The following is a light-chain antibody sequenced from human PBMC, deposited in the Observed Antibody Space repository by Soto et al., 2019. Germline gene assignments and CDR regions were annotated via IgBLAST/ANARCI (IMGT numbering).Light chain of an antibody. CDR2: DVV. CDR3: TSYISTSTLEV. Sequence: QSVLTQPASVSGSPGQSITISCTGTSSDVGGYNYVSWYQHHPGKAPKLMIFDVVYRPSGVSDRFSGSKSGNTASLTISGLQAEDEADYYCTSYISTSTLEVFGGGTKLTVL. CDR1: SSDVGGYNY. J-gene: IGLJ2*01. V-gene: IGLV2-14*03.